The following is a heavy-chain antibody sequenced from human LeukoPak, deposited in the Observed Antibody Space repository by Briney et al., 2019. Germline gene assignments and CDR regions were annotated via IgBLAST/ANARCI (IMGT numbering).Heavy chain of an antibody. V-gene: IGHV3-21*01. CDR2: ISSSSSYI. CDR1: GFTFSSYS. J-gene: IGHJ6*03. CDR3: AGDASPRDYYYYYMDV. Sequence: GGSLRLSCAASGFTFSSYSMNWVRQAPGKGLEWVSSISSSSSYIYYADSVKGRFTISRDNAKNSLYLQMNSLRAEDTAVYYWAGDASPRDYYYYYMDVWGQGTTVTVSS.